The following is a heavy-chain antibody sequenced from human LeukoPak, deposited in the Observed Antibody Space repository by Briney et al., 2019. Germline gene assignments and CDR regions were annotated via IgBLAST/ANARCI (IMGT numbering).Heavy chain of an antibody. CDR1: GFTFSSYG. CDR3: ARHPGNSGYHVSFDY. D-gene: IGHD3-22*01. V-gene: IGHV3-30*03. Sequence: PGGSLRLSCAASGFTFSSYGMHWVRQAPGKGLEWVAVISYDGSNKYYADSVKGRFTISRDNSKNTLYLQMSSLRVEDTAVYYCARHPGNSGYHVSFDYWGQGTLVTVSS. CDR2: ISYDGSNK. J-gene: IGHJ4*02.